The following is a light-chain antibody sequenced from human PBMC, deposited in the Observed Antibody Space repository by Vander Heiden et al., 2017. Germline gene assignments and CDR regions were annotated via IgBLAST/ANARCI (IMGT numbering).Light chain of an antibody. CDR2: TAS. V-gene: IGKV3-20*01. J-gene: IGKJ1*01. CDR3: QQYGSSLWT. CDR1: QTISNNH. Sequence: ELTQSPGTLSWSPGERATLSCRASQTISNNHLAWYQQKPGQPPRLLIYTASSRATGIPDRCSGSGSGTDFTLTISRLEAEDVAVYYCQQYGSSLWTFGQGTKVEIK.